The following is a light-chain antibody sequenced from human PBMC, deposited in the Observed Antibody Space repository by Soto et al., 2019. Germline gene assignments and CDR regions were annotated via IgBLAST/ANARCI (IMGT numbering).Light chain of an antibody. V-gene: IGKV3-20*01. CDR3: QQYGLSPRT. Sequence: EIVLTQSPGTLSLSPGERATLCCRASQSVSSSYLAWYQQKPGQAPRLFIYAASIRATGIPDRFSGSGSGTDFTLTISSLEPEDFAVYYCQQYGLSPRTFGRGTKVDI. CDR1: QSVSSSY. CDR2: AAS. J-gene: IGKJ1*01.